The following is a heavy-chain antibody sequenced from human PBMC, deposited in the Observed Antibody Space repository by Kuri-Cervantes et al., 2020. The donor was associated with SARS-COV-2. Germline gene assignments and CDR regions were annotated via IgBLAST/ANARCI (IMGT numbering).Heavy chain of an antibody. Sequence: SETLSLTCTVSGGSISSYYWSWIRQPPGKGLEWIGSINYSGRINYNPSLKSRVTISVDTSKNQFSLKLNSVTAADTAVYYCARHQNTLRFLEWLPYFDYWGQGTLVTVSS. D-gene: IGHD3-3*01. J-gene: IGHJ4*02. CDR2: INYSGRI. CDR3: ARHQNTLRFLEWLPYFDY. CDR1: GGSISSYY. V-gene: IGHV4-59*08.